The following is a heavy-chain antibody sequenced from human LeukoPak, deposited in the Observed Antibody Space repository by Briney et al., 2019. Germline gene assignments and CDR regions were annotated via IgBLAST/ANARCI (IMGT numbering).Heavy chain of an antibody. V-gene: IGHV1-8*01. CDR1: GYTFANYD. D-gene: IGHD3-10*01. CDR3: ARFMVRGVIGP. J-gene: IGHJ5*02. CDR2: MNPNSGNT. Sequence: GASVKVSCKASGYTFANYDINWVRQATGQGLEWMGWMNPNSGNTGYAQKFQGRVTMTRDTSINTAYMELSSLTSEDTAVYYCARFMVRGVIGPWGQGTVATVSS.